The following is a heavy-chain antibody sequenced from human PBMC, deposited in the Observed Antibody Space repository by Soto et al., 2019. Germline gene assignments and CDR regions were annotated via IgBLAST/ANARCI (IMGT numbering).Heavy chain of an antibody. Sequence: PGGSLRLSCVTSGFTFRSYSMNWVRQAPGKGLEWVSYISSSSSTIYYADSVKGRFTISRDNSKNTVYLQMNSLRGEDTAMYYCARLGPYGSESYSFRYNRFDPWGQGTQVTVSS. CDR3: ARLGPYGSESYSFRYNRFDP. CDR1: GFTFRSYS. D-gene: IGHD3-10*01. J-gene: IGHJ5*02. CDR2: ISSSSSTI. V-gene: IGHV3-48*01.